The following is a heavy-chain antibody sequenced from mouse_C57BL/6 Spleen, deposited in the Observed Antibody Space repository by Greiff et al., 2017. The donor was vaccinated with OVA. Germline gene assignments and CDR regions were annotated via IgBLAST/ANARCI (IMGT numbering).Heavy chain of an antibody. CDR3: ATLIYYDYDGYYFDY. CDR2: IWTGGGT. Sequence: VKLMESGPGLVAPSQSLSITCTVSGFSLTSYAISWVRQPPGKGLEWLGVIWTGGGTNYNSALKSRLSISKDNSKSQVFLKMNSLQTDDTARYYCATLIYYDYDGYYFDYWGQGTTLTVSS. CDR1: GFSLTSYA. D-gene: IGHD2-4*01. V-gene: IGHV2-9-1*01. J-gene: IGHJ2*01.